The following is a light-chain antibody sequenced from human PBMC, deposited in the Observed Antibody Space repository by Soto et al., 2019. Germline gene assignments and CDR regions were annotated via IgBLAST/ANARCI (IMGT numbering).Light chain of an antibody. CDR1: QSVRSS. CDR3: QQYNNWPPT. Sequence: EIVMTQSPATLSVSLGERATLSCRASQSVRSSLAWYQQKPGQAPRLLIYDASTRAPGIPARFSGSGSGTELTLTISSLQSDDFAVYHCQQYNNWPPTFGHGTRLRL. CDR2: DAS. J-gene: IGKJ5*01. V-gene: IGKV3-15*01.